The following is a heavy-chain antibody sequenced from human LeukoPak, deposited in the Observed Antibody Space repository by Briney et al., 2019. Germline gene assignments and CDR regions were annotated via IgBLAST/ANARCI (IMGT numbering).Heavy chain of an antibody. CDR1: GFTVSNHY. CDR3: ARDYVWGSYRFHDACDI. CDR2: IYSGGNT. D-gene: IGHD3-16*02. J-gene: IGHJ3*02. Sequence: GGSLRLSCAASGFTVSNHYMNWVRQAPGKGLEWVSVIYSGGNTYYADSVKGRFTISRDNSKNTLYLQMNSLRAEDTAVYYCARDYVWGSYRFHDACDIWGQGTMVTVSS. V-gene: IGHV3-53*01.